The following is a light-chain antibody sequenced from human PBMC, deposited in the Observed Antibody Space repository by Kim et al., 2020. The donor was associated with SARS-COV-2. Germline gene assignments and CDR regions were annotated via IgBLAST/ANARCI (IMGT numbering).Light chain of an antibody. J-gene: IGLJ2*01. CDR1: GTNYN. V-gene: IGLV1-40*01. CDR3: QSYDNTLTI. CDR2: DNT. Sequence: QAVVTQPPSVSGAPGQRVTISCTGVGTNYNVHWYQQLPGTAPKLLIYDNTNRPSGVPDRISGSKSGTSASLAITGLQPEDEADYYCQSYDNTLTIFGGGTQLTVL.